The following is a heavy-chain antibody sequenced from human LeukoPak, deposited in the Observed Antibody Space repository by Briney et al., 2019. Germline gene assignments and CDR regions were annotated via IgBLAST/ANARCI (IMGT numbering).Heavy chain of an antibody. CDR3: AKTYYYDSSGYHLAFDI. D-gene: IGHD3-22*01. Sequence: PGGSLRLSCAASGFTFSSYAMSWVRQAPGKGLEWVSAISGSGGSTYYADSVKGRFTISRDNSKNTLYLQMNSLRAEDTAVYYCAKTYYYDSSGYHLAFDIWGQGTMVTVSS. CDR1: GFTFSSYA. CDR2: ISGSGGST. V-gene: IGHV3-23*01. J-gene: IGHJ3*02.